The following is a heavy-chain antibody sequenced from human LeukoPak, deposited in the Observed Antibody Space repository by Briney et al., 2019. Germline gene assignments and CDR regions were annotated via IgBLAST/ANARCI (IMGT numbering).Heavy chain of an antibody. D-gene: IGHD2-2*02. CDR3: ARFGSPPYTGYFDY. J-gene: IGHJ4*02. V-gene: IGHV4-39*07. CDR1: GGSISSSSYY. CDR2: IYYSGNT. Sequence: SETLSLTCTVSGGSISSSSYYWGWIRQPPGKGLEWIGSIYYSGNTYYNPSLKSRVTISVDTSKNQFSLKLSSVTAADTAVYYCARFGSPPYTGYFDYWGQGTLVTVSS.